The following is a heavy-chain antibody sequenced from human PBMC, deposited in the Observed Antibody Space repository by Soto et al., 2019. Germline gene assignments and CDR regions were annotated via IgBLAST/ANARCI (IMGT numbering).Heavy chain of an antibody. D-gene: IGHD2-2*01. V-gene: IGHV4-30-2*01. J-gene: IGHJ5*02. CDR2: IYHSGST. CDR3: ARVPDR. Sequence: QLQLQGSGSGLVKPSQTLSLTCAVSGGSISSGGYSWSWIRQPPGKGLEWIWYIYHSGSTYYNPSLKSRVTISVDRSKNQFSLKLSSVTAADTAVYYCARVPDRWGQGTLVTVSS. CDR1: GGSISSGGYS.